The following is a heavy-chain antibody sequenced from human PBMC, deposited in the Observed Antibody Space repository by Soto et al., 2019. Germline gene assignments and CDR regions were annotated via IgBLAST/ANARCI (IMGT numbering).Heavy chain of an antibody. J-gene: IGHJ5*02. CDR1: GYTFTSYG. V-gene: IGHV1-18*01. Sequence: QVQLVQSGAEVKKPGASVKVSCKASGYTFTSYGISWVRQAPGQGLEWMRWINAYNGNTNYAQKLQGRVTMTTDTSXSTAXXELXXLRSDDTAVYYCARVLPPFDPWGQGTLVTVSS. CDR2: INAYNGNT. CDR3: ARVLPPFDP.